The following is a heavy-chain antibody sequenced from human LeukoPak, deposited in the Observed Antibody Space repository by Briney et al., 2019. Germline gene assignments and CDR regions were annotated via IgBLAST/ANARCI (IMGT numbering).Heavy chain of an antibody. J-gene: IGHJ5*02. Sequence: ASVKVSCKASGYTFNNYGISWVRQAPGQGLEWMGWINPDNGDTKYAQKLQGRVTMTTDTSTSTAYMELRSLRSDDTAVYYCARGPASDYNWFDPWGQGTLVTVSS. CDR1: GYTFNNYG. CDR3: ARGPASDYNWFDP. CDR2: INPDNGDT. D-gene: IGHD2-21*02. V-gene: IGHV1-18*01.